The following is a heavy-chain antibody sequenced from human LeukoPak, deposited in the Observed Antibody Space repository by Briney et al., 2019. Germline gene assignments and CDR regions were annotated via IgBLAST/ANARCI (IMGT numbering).Heavy chain of an antibody. CDR2: MSTSGSVI. CDR3: ARDRGGRTGLDD. CDR1: GFTFSNSE. Sequence: GSRTLSCVASGFTFSNSEMNWVSQPPGKGLEWVSYMSTSGSVIYYTDTMNGRLTISRDNAENSLYLQMNSLRAEDTAAYYCARDRGGRTGLDDWGQGTLVTVSS. D-gene: IGHD2-15*01. V-gene: IGHV3-48*03. J-gene: IGHJ4*02.